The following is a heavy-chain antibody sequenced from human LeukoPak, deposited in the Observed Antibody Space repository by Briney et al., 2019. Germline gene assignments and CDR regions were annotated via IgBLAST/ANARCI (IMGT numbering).Heavy chain of an antibody. J-gene: IGHJ4*02. CDR1: GVSISSYY. Sequence: SETLSLTCTVSGVSISSYYWSWIRQPPGKGLEWIGYIYYSGSTNYNPSLKSRVTISVDTSKNQFSLKPSSVTAADTAVYYCARVPVTRTVDWGQGTLVTVSS. CDR2: IYYSGST. V-gene: IGHV4-59*01. D-gene: IGHD1-14*01. CDR3: ARVPVTRTVD.